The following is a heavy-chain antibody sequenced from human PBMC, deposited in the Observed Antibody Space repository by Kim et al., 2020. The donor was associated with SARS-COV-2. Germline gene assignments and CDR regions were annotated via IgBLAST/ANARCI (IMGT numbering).Heavy chain of an antibody. D-gene: IGHD2-21*01. CDR2: MNPNSGNT. CDR1: GYTFTSYD. CDR3: ARGHLKSIVVVIAPRPYYYYWDL. J-gene: IGHJ6*03. V-gene: IGHV1-8*01. Sequence: ASVKVSCKASGYTFTSYDINWVRQATGQGLEWMGWMNPNSGNTGYAQKFQGRVTMTRNTSISTAYMELSSLRSEDTAVYYCARGHLKSIVVVIAPRPYYYYWDLWGKGTTVTVSS.